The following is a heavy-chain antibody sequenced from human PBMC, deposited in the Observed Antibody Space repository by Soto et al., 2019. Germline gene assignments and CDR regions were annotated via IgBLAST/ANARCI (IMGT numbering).Heavy chain of an antibody. J-gene: IGHJ1*01. CDR3: PVATVPN. CDR2: IWYDGSNK. Sequence: QVQLVESGGGVVQPGRSLRLSCAASGFTFSSYGMHWVRQAPGKGLEWVAVIWYDGSNKYYADSVKGRFTISRDNSKNTRYVQMNSLRAEATAVYTCPVATVPNWGQGTLVTVSS. V-gene: IGHV3-33*01. D-gene: IGHD4-17*01. CDR1: GFTFSSYG.